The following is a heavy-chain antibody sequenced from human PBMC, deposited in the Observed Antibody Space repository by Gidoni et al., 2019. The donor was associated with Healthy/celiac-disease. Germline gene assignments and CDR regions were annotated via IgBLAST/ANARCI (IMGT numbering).Heavy chain of an antibody. CDR1: GYTFTSHC. D-gene: IGHD6-13*01. J-gene: IGHJ1*01. CDR3: ARGGVIAAAPTG. CDR2: IHPSGGST. Sequence: QVQLLQSGVEVKKPGASVKVSCKAPGYTFTSHCMHWVRQAPGQGLEWMGIIHPSGGSTSYAQKFQGRVTMTRDTSTSTVYMELSSLRSEDTAVYYCARGGVIAAAPTGWGQGTLVTVSS. V-gene: IGHV1-46*01.